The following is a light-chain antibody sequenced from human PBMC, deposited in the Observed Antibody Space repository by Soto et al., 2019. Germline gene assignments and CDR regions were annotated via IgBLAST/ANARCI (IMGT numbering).Light chain of an antibody. CDR2: DAS. V-gene: IGKV3-20*01. CDR1: QSVSSNY. Sequence: EIVLTQSPGTLSLSPGERATLSCRASQSVSSNYLAWYQQKPGQAPRLLIYDASSRAPGIPDRFSGSGSGTDFALTISRLEPEDFAVYYCQQYGTSTGTFGHGTKVEIK. CDR3: QQYGTSTGT. J-gene: IGKJ1*01.